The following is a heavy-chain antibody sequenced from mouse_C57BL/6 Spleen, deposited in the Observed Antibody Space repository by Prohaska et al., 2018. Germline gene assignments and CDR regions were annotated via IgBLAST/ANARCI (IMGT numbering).Heavy chain of an antibody. Sequence: HGKSLEWIGDINPNNGGTIYNQKFKGKATLTVDKSSSTAYMELRSLTSEDTAVYYCARQDYGSSYTVDLWYFDVWGTGTTVTVSS. CDR3: ARQDYGSSYTVDLWYFDV. D-gene: IGHD1-1*01. V-gene: IGHV1-18*01. J-gene: IGHJ1*03. CDR2: INPNNGGT.